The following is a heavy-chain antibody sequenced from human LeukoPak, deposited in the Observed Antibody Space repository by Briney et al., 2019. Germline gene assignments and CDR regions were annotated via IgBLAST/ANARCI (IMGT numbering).Heavy chain of an antibody. Sequence: PGGSLRLSCAASGFTFSSYSMNWVRQAPGKGLEWVSSISSSSSYIYYADSVKGRFTISRDNAKNSLYLQMNSLRAEDTAVYYCATSGGRITIFGVANRDYWGQGTLVTVSS. D-gene: IGHD3-3*01. J-gene: IGHJ4*02. CDR3: ATSGGRITIFGVANRDY. CDR2: ISSSSSYI. V-gene: IGHV3-21*01. CDR1: GFTFSSYS.